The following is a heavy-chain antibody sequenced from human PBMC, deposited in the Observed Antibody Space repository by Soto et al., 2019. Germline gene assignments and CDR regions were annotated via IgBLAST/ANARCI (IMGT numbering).Heavy chain of an antibody. D-gene: IGHD5-12*01. J-gene: IGHJ4*02. CDR2: IYSKAGTS. CDR1: GYTFNDFG. Sequence: QVHLVQSGAEVQKPGASVKVSCKTSGYTFNDFGITWVRQAPGLGLEWLGWIYSKAGTSNFAPNFQGRVIMTTDTSTSTAYVALTSLTFDDSAVYLCARDIGFDIEYWGQGTLVT. CDR3: ARDIGFDIEY. V-gene: IGHV1-18*01.